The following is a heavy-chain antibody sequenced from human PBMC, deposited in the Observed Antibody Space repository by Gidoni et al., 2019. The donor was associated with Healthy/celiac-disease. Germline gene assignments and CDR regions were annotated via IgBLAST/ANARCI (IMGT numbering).Heavy chain of an antibody. CDR2: ISSSGSTI. CDR3: AREVYYYYGMDV. V-gene: IGHV3-21*01. Sequence: EVQLVASGAGLVKPGWSLRLAGAASRFTFSSYSMNWVLQAPGKVLEWVSSISSSGSTIYYADSVKGRFTISRDNAKNALYLQMNSLRAEDTAVYYCAREVYYYYGMDVWGQGTTVTVSS. J-gene: IGHJ6*02. CDR1: RFTFSSYS.